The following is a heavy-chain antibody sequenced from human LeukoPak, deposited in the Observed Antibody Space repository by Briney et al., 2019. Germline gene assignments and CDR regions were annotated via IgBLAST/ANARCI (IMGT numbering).Heavy chain of an antibody. CDR1: GFTFSNAW. D-gene: IGHD3-22*01. CDR3: ATDFYDST. V-gene: IGHV3-15*07. Sequence: GGSLRLSCATSGFTFSNAWMNWVRQAPGKGLEWVGRIRSSSDGGTIDYAAPVKGRFTLSRDDSKTTLYLQMNSLQTEDTAVYYCATDFYDSTWGQGTLVTVSS. CDR2: IRSSSDGGTI. J-gene: IGHJ5*02.